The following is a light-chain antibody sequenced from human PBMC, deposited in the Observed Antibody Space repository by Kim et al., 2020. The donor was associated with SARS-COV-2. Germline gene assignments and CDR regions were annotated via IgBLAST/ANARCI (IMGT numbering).Light chain of an antibody. CDR1: QSVSSY. V-gene: IGKV3-11*01. Sequence: SPGARATPPCRGSQSVSSYLAWYQQKPGQAPRLLIYDASNRATGIPARFSGSGSGTDFTLTISSLEPEDFAVYYCQQRSNWPPVTFGQGTRLEIK. CDR2: DAS. CDR3: QQRSNWPPVT. J-gene: IGKJ5*01.